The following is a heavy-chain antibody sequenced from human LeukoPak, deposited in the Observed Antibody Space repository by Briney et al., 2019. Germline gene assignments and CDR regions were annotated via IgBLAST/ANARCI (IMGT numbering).Heavy chain of an antibody. D-gene: IGHD7-27*01. CDR1: GGTFSSYA. Sequence: GASVKVSCKASGGTFSSYAISWVRQAPGQGLEWMGGIIPIFGTANYAQKFQGIVTITTDESTSTAYMELSSLRSEDTAVYYCARGTLGDYWFDPWGQGTLVTVSS. V-gene: IGHV1-69*05. CDR3: ARGTLGDYWFDP. CDR2: IIPIFGTA. J-gene: IGHJ5*02.